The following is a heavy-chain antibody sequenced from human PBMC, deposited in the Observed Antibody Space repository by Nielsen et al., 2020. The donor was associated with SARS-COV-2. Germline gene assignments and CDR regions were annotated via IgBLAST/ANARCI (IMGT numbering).Heavy chain of an antibody. CDR1: GGSISSSNW. CDR3: ARDPLYSSGWPYWYFDL. CDR2: IYHSGST. D-gene: IGHD6-19*01. V-gene: IGHV4-4*02. Sequence: SETLSLTCAVSGGSISSSNWWSWVRPPPGKGLEWIGEIYHSGSTNYNPSLKSRVTISVDKSKNQFSLKLSSVTAADTAVYYCARDPLYSSGWPYWYFDLWGRGTLVTVSS. J-gene: IGHJ2*01.